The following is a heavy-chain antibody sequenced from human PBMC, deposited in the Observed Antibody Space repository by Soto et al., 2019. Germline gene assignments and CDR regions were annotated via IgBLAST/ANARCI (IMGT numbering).Heavy chain of an antibody. CDR2: ISESGAST. CDR3: AKPSTRYCGGDCSWDY. Sequence: GGSLRPSCAASGFTFSSYAMSWVRQGPGKGLEWVSAISESGASTYYADSVKGRFTISRDNSKNTLYLQMNSLRVEDTAVYYCAKPSTRYCGGDCSWDYWGQGTLVTVSS. CDR1: GFTFSSYA. D-gene: IGHD2-21*02. J-gene: IGHJ4*02. V-gene: IGHV3-23*01.